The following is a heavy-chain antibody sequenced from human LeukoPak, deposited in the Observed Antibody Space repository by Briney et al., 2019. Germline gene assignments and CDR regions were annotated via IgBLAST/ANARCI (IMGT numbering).Heavy chain of an antibody. CDR2: ISSNGGRT. J-gene: IGHJ4*02. CDR1: GFTFSTYP. CDR3: ARARGDGYNSDFNY. V-gene: IGHV3-64*01. Sequence: GGSLRLSCAASGFTFSTYPIHWVRHAPGKGLEYVSGISSNGGRTHYGNSVEGRFTISRDNSKNTLYLQMGSLRAEDMAVYYCARARGDGYNSDFNYWGQGALVTVSS. D-gene: IGHD5-24*01.